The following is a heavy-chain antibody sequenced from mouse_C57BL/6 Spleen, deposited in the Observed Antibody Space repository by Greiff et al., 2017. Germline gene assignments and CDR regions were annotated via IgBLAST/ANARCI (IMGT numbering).Heavy chain of an antibody. V-gene: IGHV5-9-1*02. D-gene: IGHD1-1*01. CDR3: TRDHGGITTLVGDY. CDR1: GFTFSSYA. J-gene: IGHJ2*01. CDR2: ISSGGDYI. Sequence: DVKLQESGEGLVKPGGSLKLSCAASGFTFSSYAMSWVRQTPEKRLEWVAYISSGGDYIYYADTVKGRFTISRDNARNTLYLQMSSLKSEDTAMYYCTRDHGGITTLVGDYWGQGTTLTVSS.